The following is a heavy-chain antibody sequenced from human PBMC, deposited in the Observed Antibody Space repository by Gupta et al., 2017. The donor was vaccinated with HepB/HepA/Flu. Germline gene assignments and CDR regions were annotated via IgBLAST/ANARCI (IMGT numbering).Heavy chain of an antibody. D-gene: IGHD3-10*01. CDR2: IGRGGTTR. Sequence: EMELVESGGGLAQPGGSLRLSCAASGFSFSRYEMNWVRQAPGKGLEWVSYIGRGGTTRYYADSGRGRFTISRDNAKNSLYLQMNSLRVEDTAVYYWARDRGLDVHYYYGRELWGQGTKGTVS. CDR3: ARDRGLDVHYYYGREL. V-gene: IGHV3-48*03. CDR1: GFSFSRYE. J-gene: IGHJ6*02.